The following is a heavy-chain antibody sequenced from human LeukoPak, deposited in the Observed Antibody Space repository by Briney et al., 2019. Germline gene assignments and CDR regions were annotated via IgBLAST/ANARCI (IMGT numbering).Heavy chain of an antibody. CDR3: AKDHITMIGNWFDP. CDR1: GFTFADYG. J-gene: IGHJ5*02. CDR2: INWNGGST. Sequence: PGGSLRLSCAASGFTFADYGMSWVRQVPGEGLEWVSGINWNGGSTYYADSVKGRFTISRDNSKNSLYLQMNSLRTEDTALYYCAKDHITMIGNWFDPWGQGTLVTVSS. D-gene: IGHD3-22*01. V-gene: IGHV3-20*04.